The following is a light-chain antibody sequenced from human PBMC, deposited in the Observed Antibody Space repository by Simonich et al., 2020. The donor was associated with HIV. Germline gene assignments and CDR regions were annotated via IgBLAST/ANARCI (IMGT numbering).Light chain of an antibody. J-gene: IGKJ3*01. Sequence: EIVLTQSPGTLSLSPGERATLSCRASQSLSSSYLAWYQQKPGQAPRFLIYGASSRATGIPARFSGSGFGTEFTLTISSMQSEDFAVYYCQQYNNWPSPFTFGPGTKVDIK. CDR2: GAS. CDR3: QQYNNWPSPFT. V-gene: IGKV3-15*01. CDR1: QSLSSSY.